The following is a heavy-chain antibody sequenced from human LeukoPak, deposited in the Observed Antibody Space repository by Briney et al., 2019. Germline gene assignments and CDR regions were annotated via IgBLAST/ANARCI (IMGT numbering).Heavy chain of an antibody. CDR2: INTKTDGGTT. J-gene: IGHJ4*02. CDR1: GFTFKNAW. CDR3: TTYVPHCSGGRCYYYFDY. D-gene: IGHD2-15*01. V-gene: IGHV3-15*01. Sequence: KPGGSLRLSCAASGFTFKNAWMSWVRQAPGKGLEWVGHINTKTDGGTTDLAAPVKGRFTISRDDSKTTLYLQMNSLKTEDTALYYCTTYVPHCSGGRCYYYFDYWGQGTLVTVSS.